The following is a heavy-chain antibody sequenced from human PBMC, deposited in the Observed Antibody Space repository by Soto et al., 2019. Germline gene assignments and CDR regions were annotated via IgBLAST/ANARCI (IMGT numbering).Heavy chain of an antibody. CDR3: ARVWADYDFWSGYSHPYFDY. V-gene: IGHV1-18*01. Sequence: GASVKVSCKACGYTFTSYGISWVRQAPGQGLEWMGWINAYNGNTNYAQKFQGRVTITRDTSASTAYMELSSLRSEDTAVYYCARVWADYDFWSGYSHPYFDYWGQGTLVTVSS. CDR1: GYTFTSYG. D-gene: IGHD3-3*01. J-gene: IGHJ4*02. CDR2: INAYNGNT.